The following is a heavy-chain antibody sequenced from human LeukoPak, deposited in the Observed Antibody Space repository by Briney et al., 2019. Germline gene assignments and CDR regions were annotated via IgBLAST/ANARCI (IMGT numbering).Heavy chain of an antibody. Sequence: ASVKVSCKAPGYTFTSYDINWVRQATGQGLEWMGWMNPNSGNTGYAQKFQGRVTMTRNTSISTAYMELSSLRSEDTAVYYCARVTVRDDAFDIWGQGTMVTVSS. J-gene: IGHJ3*02. CDR3: ARVTVRDDAFDI. CDR2: MNPNSGNT. D-gene: IGHD4-17*01. V-gene: IGHV1-8*01. CDR1: GYTFTSYD.